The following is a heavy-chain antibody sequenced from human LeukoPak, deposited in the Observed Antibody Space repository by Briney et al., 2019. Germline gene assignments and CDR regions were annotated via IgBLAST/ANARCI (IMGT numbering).Heavy chain of an antibody. Sequence: GGSLRLSCAASGFTFSSYWMHWVRQAPGKGRVWVSRINSDGSSTNYADSVKGRFTISRDNAKNTLYLQINSLRAEDTAVYYCASPIAVAGPYYFDYWGQGTLVTVSS. CDR2: INSDGSST. J-gene: IGHJ4*02. D-gene: IGHD6-19*01. CDR1: GFTFSSYW. V-gene: IGHV3-74*01. CDR3: ASPIAVAGPYYFDY.